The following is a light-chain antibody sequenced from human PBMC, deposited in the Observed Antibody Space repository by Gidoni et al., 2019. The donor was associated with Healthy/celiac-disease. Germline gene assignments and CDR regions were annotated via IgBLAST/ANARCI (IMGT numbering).Light chain of an antibody. Sequence: EIVLTQSPGTLSLSPGERATLSCRASQSVSSSYLAWYQQKPGQAPRLLIYGASSRATGIPDRFSGSGSGTDFTLTISRLEPEDFAVYYCQQYGSSPHFGPXTKVDIK. CDR1: QSVSSSY. CDR2: GAS. CDR3: QQYGSSPH. V-gene: IGKV3-20*01. J-gene: IGKJ3*01.